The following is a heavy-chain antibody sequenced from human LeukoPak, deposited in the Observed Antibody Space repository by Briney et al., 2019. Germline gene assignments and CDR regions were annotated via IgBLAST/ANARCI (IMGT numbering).Heavy chain of an antibody. J-gene: IGHJ6*04. CDR1: GFTFSSYG. CDR2: ISYDGSNK. D-gene: IGHD5-18*01. V-gene: IGHV3-30*18. CDR3: AKKGVDTAMAYYYYYGMDV. Sequence: AGGSLRLSCAASGFTFSSYGMHWVRQAPGKGLEWVAVISYDGSNKYYADSVKGRFTISRDNSKNTLYLQMNSPRAEGTAVYYCAKKGVDTAMAYYYYYGMDVWGKGTTVTVSS.